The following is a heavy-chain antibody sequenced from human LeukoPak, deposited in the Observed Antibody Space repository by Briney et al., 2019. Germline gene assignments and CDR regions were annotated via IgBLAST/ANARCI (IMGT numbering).Heavy chain of an antibody. V-gene: IGHV4-4*07. CDR2: IYTSGST. CDR1: GGSISNYY. Sequence: SETLSLTCTVSGGSISNYYWSWIRQPAGKGLEWIGRIYTSGSTNYNPSLKSRVTMSVDTSKNQFSLKLSSVTAADTAVYYCARDGDMVRGVLDAFDIWGQGTMVTVSS. J-gene: IGHJ3*02. D-gene: IGHD3-10*01. CDR3: ARDGDMVRGVLDAFDI.